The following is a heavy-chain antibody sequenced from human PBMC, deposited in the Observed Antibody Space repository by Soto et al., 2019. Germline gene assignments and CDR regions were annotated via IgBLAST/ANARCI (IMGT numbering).Heavy chain of an antibody. Sequence: PGGSLRLSCAASGFNLSAYWMHWVRQAPGKGLVWVSRISADGNTTPYADSVKGRFTISRDNAKNTLYLQMNSLRAENTAVYYCARAVPGARNGMDVWGHGTAVTVSS. J-gene: IGHJ6*02. D-gene: IGHD1-26*01. V-gene: IGHV3-74*01. CDR3: ARAVPGARNGMDV. CDR2: ISADGNTT. CDR1: GFNLSAYW.